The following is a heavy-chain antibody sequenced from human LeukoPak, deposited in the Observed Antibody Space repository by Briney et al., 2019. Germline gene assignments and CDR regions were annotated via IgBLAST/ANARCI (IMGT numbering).Heavy chain of an antibody. Sequence: SETLSLTXTVSGGSISSSSYYWGWIRQPPGKGLEWIGSIYYSGSTYYNPSLKSRVTISVDTSKNQFSLKLSSVTAADTAVYYCARQVVVVIAIKNWFDPWGQGTLVTVSS. D-gene: IGHD2-21*01. CDR2: IYYSGST. CDR1: GGSISSSSYY. J-gene: IGHJ5*02. CDR3: ARQVVVVIAIKNWFDP. V-gene: IGHV4-39*01.